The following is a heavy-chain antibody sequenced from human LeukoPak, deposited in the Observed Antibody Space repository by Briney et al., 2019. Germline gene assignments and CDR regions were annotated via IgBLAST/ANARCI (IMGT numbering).Heavy chain of an antibody. J-gene: IGHJ2*01. Sequence: PGGSLRLSCAASGFTFSSYAMHWVRQAPGKGLEWVAVISYDGSNKYYADSVKGRFTISGDNSKNTLYLQMNSLRAEDTAVYYCARDPVIDVRAHWYFDLWGRGTLVTVSS. V-gene: IGHV3-30-3*01. D-gene: IGHD3-10*02. CDR2: ISYDGSNK. CDR1: GFTFSSYA. CDR3: ARDPVIDVRAHWYFDL.